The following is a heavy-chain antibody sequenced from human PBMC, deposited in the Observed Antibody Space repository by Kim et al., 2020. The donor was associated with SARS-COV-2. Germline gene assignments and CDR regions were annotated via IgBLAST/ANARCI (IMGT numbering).Heavy chain of an antibody. J-gene: IGHJ4*02. CDR1: GFTFSSYW. D-gene: IGHD2-15*01. CDR2: INSDGSST. Sequence: GGSLRLSCAASGFTFSSYWMHWVRQAPGKGLVWVSRINSDGSSTSYADSVKGRFTISRDNAKNTLYLQMNSLRAEDTAVYYCARAGVRGYCSGGSCYGGFDYWGQGTLVTVSS. CDR3: ARAGVRGYCSGGSCYGGFDY. V-gene: IGHV3-74*01.